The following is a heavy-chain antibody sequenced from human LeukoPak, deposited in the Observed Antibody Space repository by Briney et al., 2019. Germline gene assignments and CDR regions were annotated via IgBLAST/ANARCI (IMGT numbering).Heavy chain of an antibody. V-gene: IGHV4-31*03. Sequence: PSQTLSLTCTVSGASVSATNYYWSWLRQHPGKGPEWIAYIYYDAGAYYNPSLESRVTISLDSSANQFSLGLSSVTAADTAVYYCAREGSGGSCYWPWGQGTLVTVSS. D-gene: IGHD2-15*01. CDR2: IYYDAGA. CDR3: AREGSGGSCYWP. J-gene: IGHJ4*02. CDR1: GASVSATNYY.